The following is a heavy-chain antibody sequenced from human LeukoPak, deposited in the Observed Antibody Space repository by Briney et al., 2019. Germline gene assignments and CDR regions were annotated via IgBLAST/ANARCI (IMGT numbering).Heavy chain of an antibody. CDR2: IYYSGST. J-gene: IGHJ4*02. CDR3: ARPARSSHAIGY. Sequence: PSETLSLTCTVSGGSISSSSYYWGWIRQPPGKGLEWIGSIYYSGSTYYNPSLKSRVTISVDTSKNQFSLKLSSVTAADTAVYYCARPARSSHAIGYWGQGTLVTVSS. CDR1: GGSISSSSYY. V-gene: IGHV4-39*01. D-gene: IGHD6-6*01.